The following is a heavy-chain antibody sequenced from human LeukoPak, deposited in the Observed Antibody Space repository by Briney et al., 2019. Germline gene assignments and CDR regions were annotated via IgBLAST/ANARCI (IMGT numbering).Heavy chain of an antibody. V-gene: IGHV1-69*13. CDR2: IIPIFGTA. CDR1: GGTFSSYA. CDR3: ARGSYGSGSYYIHYYYGMDV. J-gene: IGHJ6*04. Sequence: SVKVSCKASGGTFSSYAISWVRQAPEQGLEWMGGIIPIFGTANYAQKFQGRVTITADESTSTAYMELSSLRSEDTAVYYCARGSYGSGSYYIHYYYGMDVWGKGTTVTVSS. D-gene: IGHD3-10*01.